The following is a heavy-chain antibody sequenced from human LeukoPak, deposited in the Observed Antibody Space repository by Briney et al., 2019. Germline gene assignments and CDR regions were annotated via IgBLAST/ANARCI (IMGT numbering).Heavy chain of an antibody. V-gene: IGHV3-74*01. Sequence: GGSLRLSCAASGFTFSSYWMHWVRQAPGKGLVWVSRINGDGSTTTYADSVKGRFTISRDNAKNTLYVQMNSLRVEDTAVYYCARDLDGSGNYLWFDPWGQGTLVTVSS. J-gene: IGHJ5*02. D-gene: IGHD3-10*01. CDR3: ARDLDGSGNYLWFDP. CDR1: GFTFSSYW. CDR2: INGDGSTT.